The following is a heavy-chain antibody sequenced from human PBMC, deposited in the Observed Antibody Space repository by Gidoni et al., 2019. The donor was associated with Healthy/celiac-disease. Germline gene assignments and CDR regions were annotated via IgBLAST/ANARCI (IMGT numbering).Heavy chain of an antibody. CDR1: GYSFTCYW. V-gene: IGHV5-51*01. J-gene: IGHJ4*02. CDR2: IYPGDSDT. Sequence: EVQLVQSGAEVKKPGESLKISCKGSGYSFTCYWIGWVRQMPGKGLEWRGIIYPGDSDTRYSPSFQGQVTISADKSISTAYLQWSSLKASDTAMYYCARSKYSSSWYGYQQPYYFDYWGQGTLVTVSS. CDR3: ARSKYSSSWYGYQQPYYFDY. D-gene: IGHD6-13*01.